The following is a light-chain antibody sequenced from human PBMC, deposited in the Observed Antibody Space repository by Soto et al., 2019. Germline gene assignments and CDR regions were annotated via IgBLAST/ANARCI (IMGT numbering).Light chain of an antibody. V-gene: IGKV3-20*01. Sequence: EIVLTQSPGTLSLSPGERATLSCRASQSVSSYYLAWYQQKPGQAPRLLIYSASSRATGIPDRFSGSGSGTDFPLTISRLEPEDFAVYYCQQYGSSPWTFGQGTKVEIK. CDR1: QSVSSYY. J-gene: IGKJ1*01. CDR2: SAS. CDR3: QQYGSSPWT.